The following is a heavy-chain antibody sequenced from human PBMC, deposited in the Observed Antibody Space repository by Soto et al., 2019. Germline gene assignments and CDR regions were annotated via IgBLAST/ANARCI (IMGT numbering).Heavy chain of an antibody. D-gene: IGHD3-3*01. CDR2: ISTYNGNT. Sequence: GASVKVSCKTSVYTFTSYGISWVRQAPGQGLEWMGWISTYNGNTNYAQKFQGRATMTTDTSTTTAYMELRSLKSDDTAVYYCARLLFLEWFDDYWGQGTLVTVSS. J-gene: IGHJ4*02. CDR3: ARLLFLEWFDDY. V-gene: IGHV1-18*04. CDR1: VYTFTSYG.